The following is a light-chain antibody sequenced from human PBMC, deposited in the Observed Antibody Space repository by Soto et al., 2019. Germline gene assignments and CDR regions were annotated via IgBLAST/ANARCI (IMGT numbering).Light chain of an antibody. J-gene: IGKJ4*01. CDR1: QGINDY. V-gene: IGKV1-9*01. CDR2: AAS. Sequence: DIQLTQSPSFLSASVGDRVTITCRASQGINDYLAWYQQKPGKAPKLLIYAASTLQSEVPSRFSGSASGTEFTLTISSLQPEDFATYYCQQFNVYPLTFGGGTKVKIK. CDR3: QQFNVYPLT.